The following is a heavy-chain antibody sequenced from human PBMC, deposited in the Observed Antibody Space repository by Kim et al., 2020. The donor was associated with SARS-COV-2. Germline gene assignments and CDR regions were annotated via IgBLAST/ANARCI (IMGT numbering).Heavy chain of an antibody. Sequence: GGSLRLSCAASGFNLENYGMHWVRQTPVKGLEWVAVSKYDGSEEYYADSVRGRFTISRDNSRGTLYLQMNSLRSDDTAVYYCARENWGTYDYWGQGTLVTVSS. CDR2: SKYDGSEE. J-gene: IGHJ4*02. V-gene: IGHV3-33*08. CDR3: ARENWGTYDY. D-gene: IGHD3-16*01. CDR1: GFNLENYG.